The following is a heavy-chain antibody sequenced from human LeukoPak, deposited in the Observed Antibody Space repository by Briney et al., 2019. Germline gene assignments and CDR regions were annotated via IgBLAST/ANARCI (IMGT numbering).Heavy chain of an antibody. CDR3: ARDRYYDTSGFLDY. CDR1: GFTFDYYG. D-gene: IGHD3-22*01. V-gene: IGHV3-20*04. CDR2: INWNGAGT. J-gene: IGHJ4*02. Sequence: GGSLRLSCAASGFTFDYYGMSWVRQAPGKGLEWVSGINWNGAGTDYADSMKGRFTISRDNAKSSLYLQMNSLRAEDTALYYCARDRYYDTSGFLDYWGQGTLVTVSS.